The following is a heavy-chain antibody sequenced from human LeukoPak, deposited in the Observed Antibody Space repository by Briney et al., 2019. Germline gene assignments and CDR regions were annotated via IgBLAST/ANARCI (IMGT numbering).Heavy chain of an antibody. V-gene: IGHV3-23*01. Sequence: GGSLRLSCAASGFTFNHYGLSWVRQAPGKGLEWVSSISGTGGSTYYAESVKGRFTISRDNSKNTLFLQMNSLRAGDTAVYYCAKDERRGGPDDYWGQGTLVTVSS. D-gene: IGHD1-1*01. CDR2: ISGTGGST. J-gene: IGHJ4*02. CDR3: AKDERRGGPDDY. CDR1: GFTFNHYG.